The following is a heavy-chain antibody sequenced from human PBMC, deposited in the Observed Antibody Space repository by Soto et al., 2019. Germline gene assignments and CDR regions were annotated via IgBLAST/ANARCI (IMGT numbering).Heavy chain of an antibody. CDR1: GGSISSSNW. D-gene: IGHD4-17*01. CDR3: ARGWDDYGDYTAFDY. J-gene: IGHJ4*02. CDR2: IYHSGST. Sequence: PSETLSLTCAVSGGSISSSNWWSWVRQPPGKGLEWIGEIYHSGSTNYNPSLKSRVTISVDKSKNQFSLKLSSVTAADTAVYYCARGWDDYGDYTAFDYWGQGTLVTVSS. V-gene: IGHV4-4*02.